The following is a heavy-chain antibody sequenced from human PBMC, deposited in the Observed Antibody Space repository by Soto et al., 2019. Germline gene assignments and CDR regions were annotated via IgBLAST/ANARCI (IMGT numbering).Heavy chain of an antibody. D-gene: IGHD2-15*01. V-gene: IGHV3-21*01. CDR2: ISSSSSYI. Sequence: EVQLVESGGGLVKPGGSLRLSCAASGFTFSSYSMNWVRQAPGKGLEWVSSISSSSSYIYYADSVKGRFTISRDNAKNSLYLQMNSLRAEDTAVYYCARRNSCGSCYFGNNWGQGTLVTVSS. J-gene: IGHJ4*02. CDR3: ARRNSCGSCYFGNN. CDR1: GFTFSSYS.